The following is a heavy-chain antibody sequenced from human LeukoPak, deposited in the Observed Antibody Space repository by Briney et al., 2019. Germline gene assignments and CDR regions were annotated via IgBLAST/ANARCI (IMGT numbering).Heavy chain of an antibody. CDR1: DDSVSDYY. J-gene: IGHJ4*02. D-gene: IGHD3-16*01. CDR3: TRGAGWLIDY. Sequence: SETLSLTCTVSDDSVSDYYRGWIRQPLGKGLEWIGYFHNSGTSTYNPSLKSRVTISADTSKNQFSLKLNSLTTADTAVYYCTRGAGWLIDYWGQGILVTVSS. V-gene: IGHV4-59*02. CDR2: FHNSGTS.